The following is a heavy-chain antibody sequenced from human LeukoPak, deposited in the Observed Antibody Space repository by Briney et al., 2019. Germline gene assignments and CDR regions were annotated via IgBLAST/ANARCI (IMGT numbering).Heavy chain of an antibody. Sequence: GGSLRLSCAASGFTFSAYSMNWVRQAPGKGLEWVAYISGGGGTIYYADSVKGRFSISGDNSKNTLYLQMNSLRAEDTAVYYCALRVVITSPYFDYWGQGTLVTVSS. V-gene: IGHV3-48*01. J-gene: IGHJ4*02. CDR2: ISGGGGTI. D-gene: IGHD3-22*01. CDR3: ALRVVITSPYFDY. CDR1: GFTFSAYS.